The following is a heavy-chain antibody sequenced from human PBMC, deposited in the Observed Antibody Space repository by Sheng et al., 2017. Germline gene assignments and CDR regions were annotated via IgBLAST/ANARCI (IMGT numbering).Heavy chain of an antibody. CDR3: VRDLSRADTY. CDR1: GYTFTGYY. V-gene: IGHV1-2*02. D-gene: IGHD6-25*01. CDR2: LNPNSGGT. Sequence: QVQLVQSGAEVKKPGASVKVSCKASGYTFTGYYMHWLRQAPGQGLEWMGWLNPNSGGTKYAQNFQGRVTMTRDTSISVAYMEMSSLRFDDTAVYFCVRDLSRADTYWGQGTL. J-gene: IGHJ4*02.